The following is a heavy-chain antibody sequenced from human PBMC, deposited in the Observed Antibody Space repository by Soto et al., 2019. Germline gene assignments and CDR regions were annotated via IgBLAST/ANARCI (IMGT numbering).Heavy chain of an antibody. CDR1: GGLLRSYA. CDR2: SIPTFGTT. Sequence: QVQLVQSGAEVKRPGSSVKVSCKTSGGLLRSYAISWVRQAPGQGLEWMGGSIPTFGTTVYAQNFQGRVSITAYRSTGTAYLELRGLISQDTAVYYCARGINDYYDGTGPIWDDAFDNWGQGTMVTVSS. J-gene: IGHJ3*02. V-gene: IGHV1-69*06. CDR3: ARGINDYYDGTGPIWDDAFDN. D-gene: IGHD3-22*01.